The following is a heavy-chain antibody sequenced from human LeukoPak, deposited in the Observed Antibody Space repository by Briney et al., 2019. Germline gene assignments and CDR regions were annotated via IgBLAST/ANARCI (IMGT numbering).Heavy chain of an antibody. J-gene: IGHJ4*02. Sequence: SETLSLTCTVSGGAISRWCWSWLRQPAGKGLEWIGRFCTTGSTNYSPSLKSRVTMSVDTSKNQFSLNLISVTAADTAVYYRATGAGDFDHWGQGILVTVSS. D-gene: IGHD1-14*01. V-gene: IGHV4-4*07. CDR3: ATGAGDFDH. CDR2: FCTTGST. CDR1: GGAISRWC.